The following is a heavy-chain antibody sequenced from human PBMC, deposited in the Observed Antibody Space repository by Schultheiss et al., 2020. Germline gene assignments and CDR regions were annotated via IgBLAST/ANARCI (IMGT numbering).Heavy chain of an antibody. CDR1: VGTFSSYG. Sequence: ASVKVSCKASVGTFSSYGISWVRQAPGQGLEWMGWISAYNGNTNYAQKLQGRVTMTTDTSTSTAYMELRSLRSDDTAVYYCARDGPTYSSGWLSGFDPWGQGTLVTGSS. CDR2: ISAYNGNT. V-gene: IGHV1-18*01. CDR3: ARDGPTYSSGWLSGFDP. D-gene: IGHD6-19*01. J-gene: IGHJ5*02.